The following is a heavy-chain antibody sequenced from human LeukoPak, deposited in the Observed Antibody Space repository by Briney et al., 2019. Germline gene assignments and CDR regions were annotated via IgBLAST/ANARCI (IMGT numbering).Heavy chain of an antibody. CDR2: ISAYNGNT. D-gene: IGHD2-21*02. Sequence: GASVKVSCKASGYTFTSYGISWVRQAPGQGLEWMGWISAYNGNTNYAQKLQGRVTMTTDTSTSTAYMELRSLRSDDTAVYYCARDPAYCGGDCYSSAFDIWGQGTMVTVSS. CDR3: ARDPAYCGGDCYSSAFDI. CDR1: GYTFTSYG. V-gene: IGHV1-18*01. J-gene: IGHJ3*02.